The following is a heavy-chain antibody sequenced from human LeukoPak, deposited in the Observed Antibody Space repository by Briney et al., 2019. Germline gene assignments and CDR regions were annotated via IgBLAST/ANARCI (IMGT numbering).Heavy chain of an antibody. CDR1: GYTFTNFA. CDR2: INTNTGNP. Sequence: ASVKVSCKASGYTFTNFAMNWVRQAPGQGLEWMGWINTNTGNPTYSQAFTGRFVFSLDTSVNTAFLHISSLKAEDTAVYYCARGRTRPQRLWSGYWALGYWGQGTLVTVSS. J-gene: IGHJ4*02. D-gene: IGHD3-3*01. CDR3: ARGRTRPQRLWSGYWALGY. V-gene: IGHV7-4-1*02.